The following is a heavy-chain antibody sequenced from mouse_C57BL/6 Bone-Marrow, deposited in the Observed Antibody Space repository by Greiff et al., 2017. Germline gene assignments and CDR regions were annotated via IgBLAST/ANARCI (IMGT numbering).Heavy chain of an antibody. J-gene: IGHJ2*01. D-gene: IGHD1-1*01. CDR2: IDPSDSET. CDR3: ARRDRGCGYDY. Sequence: VQLQQPGAELVKPGASVKMSCKASGYTFTSYWITWVKQRPGQGLEWIGNIDPSDSETHYNQKFKDKATLTVDKSSSTAYMQLSSLTAEDSAVYAGARRDRGCGYDYWGKGTTLTVSS. V-gene: IGHV1-61*01. CDR1: GYTFTSYW.